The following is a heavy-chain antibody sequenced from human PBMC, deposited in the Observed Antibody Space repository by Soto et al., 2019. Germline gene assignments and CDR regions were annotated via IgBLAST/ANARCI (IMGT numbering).Heavy chain of an antibody. CDR3: AKATAPSGGAFDI. V-gene: IGHV3-53*01. CDR1: GFNVNSDY. J-gene: IGHJ3*02. D-gene: IGHD1-26*01. CDR2: I. Sequence: GGSLRLSCAASGFNVNSDYMNWVRQTPGKGLEWVASIYGDSVKGRFTISRDNSRNTVYLQMNSLTAGDTAPYYCAKATAPSGGAFDIRGQGTMVTVSS.